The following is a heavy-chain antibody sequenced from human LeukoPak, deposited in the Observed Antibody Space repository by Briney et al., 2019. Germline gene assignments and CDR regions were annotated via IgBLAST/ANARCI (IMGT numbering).Heavy chain of an antibody. CDR1: GFTLSSYA. D-gene: IGHD3-22*01. J-gene: IGHJ3*02. V-gene: IGHV3-23*01. Sequence: GESLRLSCAASGFTLSSYAMSWVRQAPGKGLEWVSSISGGGGGTFYADSVKGRFSISRDNSKNTVYLQMNSLRAEDTAVYYCAKDYYDSSGYYNYAAFDIWGQGTMVTVSS. CDR3: AKDYYDSSGYYNYAAFDI. CDR2: ISGGGGGT.